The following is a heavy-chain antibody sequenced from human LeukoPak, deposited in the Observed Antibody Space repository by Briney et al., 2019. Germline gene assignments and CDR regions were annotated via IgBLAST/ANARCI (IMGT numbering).Heavy chain of an antibody. V-gene: IGHV4-34*01. CDR3: ARGYCSSTSCYRGAY. Sequence: SETLSLTCAVYGGSFSGYYWSWIRQPPGKGLEWIGEINHSGSTNYNPSLKSRVTTSVDTSKNQLSLKLSSVTAADTAVYYCARGYCSSTSCYRGAYWGQGTLVTVSS. D-gene: IGHD2-2*02. J-gene: IGHJ4*02. CDR2: INHSGST. CDR1: GGSFSGYY.